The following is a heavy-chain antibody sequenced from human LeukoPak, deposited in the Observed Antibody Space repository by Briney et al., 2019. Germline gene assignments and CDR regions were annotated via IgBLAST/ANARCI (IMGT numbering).Heavy chain of an antibody. CDR2: INHSGST. CDR1: GGSFSGYY. CDR3: ARGLRLRYYDILTGYPSYDY. D-gene: IGHD3-9*01. J-gene: IGHJ4*02. Sequence: SETLSLTCAVYGGSFSGYYWSWIRQPPGKGLEWIGEINHSGSTNYNPSLKSRVTISVDTSKNQFSLKLSSVTAADTAVYYCARGLRLRYYDILTGYPSYDYWGQGTLVTVSS. V-gene: IGHV4-34*01.